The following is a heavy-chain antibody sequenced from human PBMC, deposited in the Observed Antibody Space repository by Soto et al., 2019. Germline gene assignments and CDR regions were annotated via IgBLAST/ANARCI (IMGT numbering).Heavy chain of an antibody. CDR1: GFSFSKYA. D-gene: IGHD3-10*01. Sequence: QVQLVESGGGVVQPGRSLRLSCAASGFSFSKYAMQWVRQAPAKGLEWVAVITYDGSDKFYADSVKGRFTISRDNSKDTLYLQMNSLRPEDTAVYYCAAHGSGTSFYFDYWGQGTLVTVSS. V-gene: IGHV3-30-3*01. CDR3: AAHGSGTSFYFDY. CDR2: ITYDGSDK. J-gene: IGHJ4*02.